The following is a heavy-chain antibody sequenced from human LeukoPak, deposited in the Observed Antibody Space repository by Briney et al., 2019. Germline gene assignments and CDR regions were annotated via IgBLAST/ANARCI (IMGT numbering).Heavy chain of an antibody. V-gene: IGHV1-69*13. CDR3: ARAPRAPDAFDI. J-gene: IGHJ3*02. Sequence: SVKVSCKASGGTFSSYAISWVRQAPGQGLEWMGGIIPIFGTANYAQKFQGRVTITADESTSTAYMELSSLRSEDTAVYYCARAPRAPDAFDIWGQGTMVTVST. CDR1: GGTFSSYA. CDR2: IIPIFGTA.